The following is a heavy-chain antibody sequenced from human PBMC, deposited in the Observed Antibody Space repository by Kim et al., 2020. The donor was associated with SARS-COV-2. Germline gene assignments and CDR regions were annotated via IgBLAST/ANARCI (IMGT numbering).Heavy chain of an antibody. D-gene: IGHD4-17*01. CDR2: IDPSDSYT. CDR3: ARFEKYGDYPKDGDY. J-gene: IGHJ4*02. Sequence: GESLKISCKGSGYSFTSYWISWVRQMPGKGLEWMGRIDPSDSYTNYSPSFQGHVTISADKSISTAYLQWSSLKASDTAMYYCARFEKYGDYPKDGDYWGQGTLVTVSS. V-gene: IGHV5-10-1*01. CDR1: GYSFTSYW.